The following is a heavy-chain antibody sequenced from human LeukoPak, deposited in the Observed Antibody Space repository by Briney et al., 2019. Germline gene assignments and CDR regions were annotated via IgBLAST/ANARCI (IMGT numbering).Heavy chain of an antibody. CDR2: INRDGSVK. Sequence: GGSLRLSCVGSGFNFGNYWMTWVRQAPGKGLEGVANINRDGSVKNYVDSVKGRFTISRDKAKSSLFLQANSLRAEDTAVYYCARDLSPADSGHYLDAFDIWGQGTMVTVSS. V-gene: IGHV3-7*01. CDR3: ARDLSPADSGHYLDAFDI. J-gene: IGHJ3*02. D-gene: IGHD3-22*01. CDR1: GFNFGNYW.